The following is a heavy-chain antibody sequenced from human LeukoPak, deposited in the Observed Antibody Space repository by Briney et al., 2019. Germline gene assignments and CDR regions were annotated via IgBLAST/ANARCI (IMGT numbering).Heavy chain of an antibody. D-gene: IGHD6-6*01. CDR3: ARAYSKSSPFAS. CDR2: INDSGST. J-gene: IGHJ4*02. CDR1: GGSFSNYY. Sequence: SETLSFTCGVYGGSFSNYYWSWIRQPPGKGLVWIGKINDSGSTNYNPSLKSRVTISVDTSKNQFSLRLSSVTAADTAVYYCARAYSKSSPFASCGQGTQVTVSS. V-gene: IGHV4-34*01.